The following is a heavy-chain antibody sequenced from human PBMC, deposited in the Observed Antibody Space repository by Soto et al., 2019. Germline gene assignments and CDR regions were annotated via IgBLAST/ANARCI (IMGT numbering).Heavy chain of an antibody. CDR1: GFTFSGSV. CDR3: VGIAADWSQGDAFDI. J-gene: IGHJ3*02. V-gene: IGHV3-73*01. D-gene: IGHD6-13*01. Sequence: GGSLRLSCAASGFTFSGSVMHWVRQASGKGLEWVGRIRSKANSYATAYAASVKGRFTISRDDSKNTAYLQMNSLKTEDTAVYYGVGIAADWSQGDAFDIWGQGTMVTVSS. CDR2: IRSKANSYAT.